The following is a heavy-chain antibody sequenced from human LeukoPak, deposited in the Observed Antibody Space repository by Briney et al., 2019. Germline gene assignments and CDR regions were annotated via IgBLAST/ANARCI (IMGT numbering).Heavy chain of an antibody. J-gene: IGHJ4*02. Sequence: GGSLRLSCAASGFTVSSNYMSWVRQAPGKGLEWVSSISTTSYYMYYADSLKGRATISRDNAKNSLYLQMNSLRAEDTAVYYCTKDYHDILAGYSSTPDYWGQGTLVTVSS. V-gene: IGHV3-21*01. CDR1: GFTVSSNY. D-gene: IGHD3-9*01. CDR2: ISTTSYYM. CDR3: TKDYHDILAGYSSTPDY.